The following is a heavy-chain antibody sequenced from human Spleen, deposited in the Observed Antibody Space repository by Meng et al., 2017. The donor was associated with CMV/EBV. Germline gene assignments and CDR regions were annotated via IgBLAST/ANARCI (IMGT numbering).Heavy chain of an antibody. CDR2: ISYDGDKK. CDR3: ARALYDSTNYYYVLAF. D-gene: IGHD3-22*01. J-gene: IGHJ4*02. V-gene: IGHV3-30-3*01. CDR1: GYPFTNYP. Sequence: SGYPFTNYPIHWVRQAPGKGLEWVAVISYDGDKKFYADSVKGRFTISRDNSKSVLYLQMNSLGAEDTAVYYCARALYDSTNYYYVLAFWGQGTLVTVSS.